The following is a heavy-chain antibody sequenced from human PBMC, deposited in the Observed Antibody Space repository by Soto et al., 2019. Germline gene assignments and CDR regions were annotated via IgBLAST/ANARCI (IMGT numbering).Heavy chain of an antibody. Sequence: PSETLSLTCTVSGGSVTGYYWSWIRQSPGKGLECIGYIYYTGGTNYNPSLNSRVTISVDTSKNQLSLKLSSVTAADTAVYYCARQGYGSRTHFFDYWGQGTLVTVSS. D-gene: IGHD3-10*01. J-gene: IGHJ4*02. CDR2: IYYTGGT. V-gene: IGHV4-59*08. CDR1: GGSVTGYY. CDR3: ARQGYGSRTHFFDY.